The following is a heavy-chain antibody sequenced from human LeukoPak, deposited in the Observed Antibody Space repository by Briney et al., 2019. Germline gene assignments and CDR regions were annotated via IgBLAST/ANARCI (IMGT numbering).Heavy chain of an antibody. J-gene: IGHJ6*02. V-gene: IGHV3-30*18. CDR1: GFIFSDYA. Sequence: GTSLRLSCAASGFIFSDYAMHWVRQAPGKGLEWVAQIWFDGSKKNYADSVKGRFTISRDQSKNTVSLQMNSLRAEDTALYYCAKDGQSYAPYAMDVWGRGTTVTVSS. CDR3: AKDGQSYAPYAMDV. CDR2: IWFDGSKK. D-gene: IGHD5-18*01.